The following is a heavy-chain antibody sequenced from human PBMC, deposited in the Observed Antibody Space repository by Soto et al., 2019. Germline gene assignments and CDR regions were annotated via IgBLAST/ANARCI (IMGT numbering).Heavy chain of an antibody. V-gene: IGHV3-23*01. CDR1: GFTFSTYA. D-gene: IGHD3-10*01. J-gene: IGHJ4*02. Sequence: WGSLRLSCSTSGFTFSTYAMNWVRQAPGKGLERVSALSGSGGTTYYADSVRGRFTISRDNSKNTLFLQMNSLRAEDTALYYCAKQRADYGSGSDTYYFDFWGQGTLVTVSS. CDR2: LSGSGGTT. CDR3: AKQRADYGSGSDTYYFDF.